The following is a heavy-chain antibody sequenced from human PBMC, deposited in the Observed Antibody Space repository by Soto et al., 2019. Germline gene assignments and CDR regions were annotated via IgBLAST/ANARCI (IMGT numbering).Heavy chain of an antibody. CDR1: GYTFTGYY. CDR2: INPNSGGT. Sequence: ASVKVSCKASGYTFTGYYMHWVRQAPGQGLEWMGWINPNSGGTNYAQKFQGWVTMTRDTSISTAYMELSRLRSDDTAVYYWAGSAYRKGTGRGLDGYNGIYYYGMDVWGQGTTVTVSS. CDR3: AGSAYRKGTGRGLDGYNGIYYYGMDV. D-gene: IGHD5-12*01. V-gene: IGHV1-2*04. J-gene: IGHJ6*02.